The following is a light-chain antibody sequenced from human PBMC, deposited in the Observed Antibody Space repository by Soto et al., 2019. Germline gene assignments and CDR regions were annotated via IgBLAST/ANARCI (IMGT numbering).Light chain of an antibody. V-gene: IGKV1-33*01. CDR1: QDISNY. Sequence: DIQVTQSPSSLSASVGDRVTITCQASQDISNYLNWYQQKPGKAPKLLIYDASNLETGVSSRFSGSGSGTDFTFTISSLQPDDFATYYCQQYNSYSTFGQGTKVDIK. J-gene: IGKJ1*01. CDR3: QQYNSYST. CDR2: DAS.